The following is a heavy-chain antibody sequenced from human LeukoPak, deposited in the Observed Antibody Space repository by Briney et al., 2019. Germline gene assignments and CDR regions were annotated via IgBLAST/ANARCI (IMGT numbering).Heavy chain of an antibody. J-gene: IGHJ4*02. CDR2: IIPILGIA. CDR3: ARTPYCSGGSCYSFY. CDR1: GGTFSSYA. V-gene: IGHV1-69*04. Sequence: ASVKVSCKASGGTFSSYAISWVRQAPGQGLEWMGRIIPILGIANYAQKFQGRVTITADKSTSTAYMELSSLRSEDTAVYYCARTPYCSGGSCYSFYWGQGTPVTVSS. D-gene: IGHD2-15*01.